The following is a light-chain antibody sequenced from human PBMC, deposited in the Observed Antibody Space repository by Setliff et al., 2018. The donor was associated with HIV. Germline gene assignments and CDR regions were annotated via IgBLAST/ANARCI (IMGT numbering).Light chain of an antibody. CDR3: CSNTGRNSYV. J-gene: IGLJ1*01. CDR1: SGDVGRYNL. Sequence: QSALTQPASVSGSPGQSIHISCTGTSGDVGRYNLVSWYQQQPGKPPKLMIYQASKRPSGVSNRVSGSKYGNTASLTISGLQDEDEADYYCCSNTGRNSYVFGTVTK. V-gene: IGLV2-23*01. CDR2: QAS.